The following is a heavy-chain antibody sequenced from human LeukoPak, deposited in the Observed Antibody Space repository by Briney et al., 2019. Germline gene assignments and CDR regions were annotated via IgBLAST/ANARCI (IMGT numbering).Heavy chain of an antibody. CDR2: IYYSGST. CDR3: ARDRANYYFDY. Sequence: TLSPTCTVSGGSISSGGYYWSWIRQHPGKGLEWIGYIYYSGSTYYNPSLKSRVTISVDTSKNQFSLKLSSVTAADTAVYYCARDRANYYFDYWGQGTLVTVSS. J-gene: IGHJ4*02. D-gene: IGHD3-10*01. CDR1: GGSISSGGYY. V-gene: IGHV4-31*03.